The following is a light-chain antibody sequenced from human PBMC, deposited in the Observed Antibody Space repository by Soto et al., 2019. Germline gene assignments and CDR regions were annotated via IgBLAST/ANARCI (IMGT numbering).Light chain of an antibody. Sequence: DIQMTQSPSSLSASVGDTVTITCRTSQSISNYLNWYQQTQGNXXKXXIYGASSLQSGVPSRFSGSGSGTNFTLTISGLQPEDFETYFCQQNYRTLITFGQGTRLEIK. CDR1: QSISNY. CDR3: QQNYRTLIT. CDR2: GAS. V-gene: IGKV1-39*01. J-gene: IGKJ5*01.